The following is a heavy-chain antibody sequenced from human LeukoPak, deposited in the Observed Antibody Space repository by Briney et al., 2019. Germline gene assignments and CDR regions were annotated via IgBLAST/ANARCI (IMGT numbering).Heavy chain of an antibody. J-gene: IGHJ4*02. Sequence: PGGSLRLSCAASGFTFSSSAMSWVRQAPGKGLEWVSVIYSGGSTYYADSVKGRFTISRDNSKNTLYLQMNSLRAEDTAVYYCARGIAAAGGIDYWGQGTLVTVSS. D-gene: IGHD6-13*01. V-gene: IGHV3-53*01. CDR1: GFTFSSSA. CDR2: IYSGGST. CDR3: ARGIAAAGGIDY.